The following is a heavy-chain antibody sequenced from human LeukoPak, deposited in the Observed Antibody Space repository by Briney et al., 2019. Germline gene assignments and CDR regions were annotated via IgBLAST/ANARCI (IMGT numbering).Heavy chain of an antibody. Sequence: SETLSLICTVSGVSISGFYWNWIRQPPRKGLEWVGYSHTGGSISSNPSLNSRVAFSMDTSKNQVSLRLNSVTATDTAVYYCARDYYGSGSYYLDWFDPWGQGTLVTVSS. V-gene: IGHV4-4*08. CDR2: SHTGGSI. CDR1: GVSISGFY. D-gene: IGHD3-10*01. CDR3: ARDYYGSGSYYLDWFDP. J-gene: IGHJ5*02.